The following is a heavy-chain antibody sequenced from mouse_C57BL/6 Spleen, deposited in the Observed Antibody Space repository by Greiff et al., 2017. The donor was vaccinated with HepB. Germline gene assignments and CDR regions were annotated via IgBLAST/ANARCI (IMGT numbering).Heavy chain of an antibody. J-gene: IGHJ4*01. Sequence: QVQLKQSGAELAKPGASVKLSCKASGYTFTSYWMHWVKQRPGQGLEWIGYINPSSGYTKYNQKFKDKAKLTADKSSSTAYMQLSSLTYEDSAVYYCAREGYYPLYDAMDYWGQGTSVTVSS. CDR1: GYTFTSYW. CDR3: AREGYYPLYDAMDY. CDR2: INPSSGYT. V-gene: IGHV1-7*01. D-gene: IGHD2-3*01.